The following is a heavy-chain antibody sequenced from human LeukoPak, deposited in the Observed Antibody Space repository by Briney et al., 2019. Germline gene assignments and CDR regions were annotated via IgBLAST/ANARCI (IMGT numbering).Heavy chain of an antibody. CDR2: ISGSGGST. CDR3: AKGASFCSGGSCYSPHFDY. Sequence: PGGSLRLSCAASGFTFSSYAMSWVRQAPGKGLEWVSAISGSGGSTYYAGSVKGRFTVSRDNSKNTLYLQMNSLRAEDTAVYYCAKGASFCSGGSCYSPHFDYWGQGTLVTVSS. CDR1: GFTFSSYA. V-gene: IGHV3-23*01. J-gene: IGHJ4*02. D-gene: IGHD2-15*01.